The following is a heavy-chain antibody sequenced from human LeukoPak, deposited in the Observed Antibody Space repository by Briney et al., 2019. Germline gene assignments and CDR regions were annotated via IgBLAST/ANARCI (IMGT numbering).Heavy chain of an antibody. CDR3: ARAGITILDAFDI. CDR2: IYSGGST. D-gene: IGHD3-10*01. Sequence: GGSLRLSCAASGFTVSSNYMSWVRQAPGKGLEWVSVIYSGGSTYYADSVKGRFTISRDNSKNTLYLQMNSLRAEDTAVYYCARAGITILDAFDIWGQGTMVTVSS. CDR1: GFTVSSNY. J-gene: IGHJ3*02. V-gene: IGHV3-66*01.